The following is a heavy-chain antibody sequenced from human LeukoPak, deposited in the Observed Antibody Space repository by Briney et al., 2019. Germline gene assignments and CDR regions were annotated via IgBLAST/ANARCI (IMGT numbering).Heavy chain of an antibody. CDR1: GFTFSSYG. V-gene: IGHV3-23*01. J-gene: IGHJ4*02. D-gene: IGHD6-6*01. Sequence: GGTLRLSCAASGFTFSSYGMSWVRQAPGKGLEWVSAISGSGGRTYYADSVKGRFTISRDNAKNSLYLQMNSLRAEDTAVYYCAKEYSSSSFDYWGQGTLVTVSS. CDR3: AKEYSSSSFDY. CDR2: ISGSGGRT.